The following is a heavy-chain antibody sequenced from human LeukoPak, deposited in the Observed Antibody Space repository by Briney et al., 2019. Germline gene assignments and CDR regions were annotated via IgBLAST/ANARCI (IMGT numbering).Heavy chain of an antibody. CDR2: INPSGSST. CDR3: ARDNSVGDAAWWFDP. D-gene: IGHD2-15*01. J-gene: IGHJ5*02. Sequence: ASVKVSCKASGYSFTSYYMHWVRQAPGQGLEWMGLINPSGSSTSYAQKFQGRLSLTRDMSTSTDYMELSSLRSEDTAVYYCARDNSVGDAAWWFDPWGQGTLVTVSS. CDR1: GYSFTSYY. V-gene: IGHV1-46*01.